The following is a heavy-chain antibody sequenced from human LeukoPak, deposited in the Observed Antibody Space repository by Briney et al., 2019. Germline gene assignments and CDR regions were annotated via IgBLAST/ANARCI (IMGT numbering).Heavy chain of an antibody. V-gene: IGHV3-74*01. CDR3: ARDRPHNWFDP. D-gene: IGHD6-6*01. CDR2: INNDGTST. J-gene: IGHJ5*02. CDR1: GFTFRVYA. Sequence: GGSLRLSCAASGFTFRVYAMHWVRQTPGKGLEWVSHINNDGTSTTYADSVKGRFTISRDNAKNTVFLQMNSLRAEDTAVYYCARDRPHNWFDPWGQGTLVTVSS.